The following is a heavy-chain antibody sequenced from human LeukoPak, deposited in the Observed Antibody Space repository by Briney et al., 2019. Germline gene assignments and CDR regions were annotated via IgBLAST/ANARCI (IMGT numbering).Heavy chain of an antibody. Sequence: SETLSLTCAVYGGSFSGYYWSWIRQPPGKGLEWIGEINHSGSTNYNPSLKSRVTISVDTSKNQFSLKLSSVTAADTAVYYCARSLQGNPTYDAFDIWGLGTMVTVSS. D-gene: IGHD4-23*01. V-gene: IGHV4-34*01. J-gene: IGHJ3*02. CDR2: INHSGST. CDR1: GGSFSGYY. CDR3: ARSLQGNPTYDAFDI.